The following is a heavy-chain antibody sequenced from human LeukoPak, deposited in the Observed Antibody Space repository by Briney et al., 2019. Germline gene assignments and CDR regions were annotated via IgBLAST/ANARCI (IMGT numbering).Heavy chain of an antibody. J-gene: IGHJ4*02. CDR1: GFTFSSHA. Sequence: GGSLRLSCAASGFTFSSHAMSWVRQAPGKGLEWVSAISGSGGSTYYADSVKGRFTIPRDNSKNTLYLQMNSLRAEDTAVYYCAKDRTYDSSGYADYWGQGTLVTVSS. V-gene: IGHV3-23*01. D-gene: IGHD3-22*01. CDR3: AKDRTYDSSGYADY. CDR2: ISGSGGST.